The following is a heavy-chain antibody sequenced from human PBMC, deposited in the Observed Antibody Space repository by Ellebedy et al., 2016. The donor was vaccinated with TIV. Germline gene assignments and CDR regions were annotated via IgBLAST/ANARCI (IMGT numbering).Heavy chain of an antibody. Sequence: GESLKISCTTSGFAFTDYWLGWVRRRPGKGLEWVAAIRADGRDMHYVESVRGRFTISSDDAETIVFLQMNSLRAEDTALYFCARVGRSPHEWAFDFWGQGTLVTVSS. D-gene: IGHD1-26*01. CDR1: GFAFTDYW. V-gene: IGHV3-7*01. CDR2: IRADGRDM. J-gene: IGHJ4*02. CDR3: ARVGRSPHEWAFDF.